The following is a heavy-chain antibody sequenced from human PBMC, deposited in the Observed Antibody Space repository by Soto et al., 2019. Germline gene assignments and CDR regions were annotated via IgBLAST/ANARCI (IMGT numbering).Heavy chain of an antibody. D-gene: IGHD1-26*01. J-gene: IGHJ4*02. CDR1: GFTFSSYS. CDR2: ISSSSSYI. V-gene: IGHV3-21*01. Sequence: GSLRLSCAASGFTFSSYSMNWVRQAPGKGLEWVSSISSSSSYIYYADSVKGRFTISRDNAKNSLYLQMNSLRAEDTAVYYCARVYGGSYVRPVDYWGQGTLVTVSS. CDR3: ARVYGGSYVRPVDY.